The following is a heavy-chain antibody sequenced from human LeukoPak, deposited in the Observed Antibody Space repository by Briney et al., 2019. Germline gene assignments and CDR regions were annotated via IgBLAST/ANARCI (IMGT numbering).Heavy chain of an antibody. CDR2: VYSSGTT. V-gene: IGHV4-61*02. CDR3: AGYREPYDHLPHTLTI. Sequence: SQTLSLTCSVAGSSVSTDYYFWNWLRQPAGMELEWIGRVYSSGTTHYNPSLNSRVTMSVDTSKNLFSLRLSSATAADTAVYYCAGYREPYDHLPHTLTIWGQGTMVAVSS. D-gene: IGHD2-2*02. CDR1: GSSVSTDYYF. J-gene: IGHJ3*02.